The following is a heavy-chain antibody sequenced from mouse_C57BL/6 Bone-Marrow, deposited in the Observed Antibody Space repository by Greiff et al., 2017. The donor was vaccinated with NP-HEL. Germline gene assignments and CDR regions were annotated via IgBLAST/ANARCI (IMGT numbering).Heavy chain of an antibody. J-gene: IGHJ3*01. CDR3: ARLLFFAY. CDR1: GYTFTDYY. V-gene: IGHV1-26*01. D-gene: IGHD2-1*01. Sequence: EVKLQQSGPELVKPGASVKISCKASGYTFTDYYMNWVKQSHGKSLEWIGDINPKNGGTSYNQKFKGKATLTVDKSSSTAYMELRSLTSDDSAVYYCARLLFFAYWGQGTLVTVSA. CDR2: INPKNGGT.